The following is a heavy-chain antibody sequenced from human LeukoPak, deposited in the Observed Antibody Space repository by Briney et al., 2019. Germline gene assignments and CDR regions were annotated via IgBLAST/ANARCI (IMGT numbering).Heavy chain of an antibody. J-gene: IGHJ5*02. CDR3: ARVIAAAALNWFDP. Sequence: SVKVSCKASGGTFSSYAISWVRQAPGQGLEWMGGIIPIFGTANYAQKFQGRVTITADKSTSTAYMELSSLRSEDTAVYYCARVIAAAALNWFDPWGQGTLVTVSS. V-gene: IGHV1-69*06. D-gene: IGHD6-13*01. CDR2: IIPIFGTA. CDR1: GGTFSSYA.